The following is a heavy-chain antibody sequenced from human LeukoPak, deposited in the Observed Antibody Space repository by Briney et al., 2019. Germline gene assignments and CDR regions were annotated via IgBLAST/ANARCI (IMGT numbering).Heavy chain of an antibody. CDR3: ARDCIAVAGTYDY. Sequence: PGGSLRLSCAASGFTFSTYSFNWVRQAPGKGLEWVSYISSSISTIYYADSVKGRFTISRDNAKNSLYLQMNSLGAEDTAVYYCARDCIAVAGTYDYWGQGTLVTVSS. D-gene: IGHD6-19*01. V-gene: IGHV3-48*01. J-gene: IGHJ4*02. CDR2: ISSSISTI. CDR1: GFTFSTYS.